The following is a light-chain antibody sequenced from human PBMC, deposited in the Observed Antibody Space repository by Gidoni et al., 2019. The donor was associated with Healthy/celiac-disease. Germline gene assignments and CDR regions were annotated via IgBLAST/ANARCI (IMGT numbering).Light chain of an antibody. J-gene: IGKJ2*01. CDR2: GAS. CDR3: QQYGSSPPMYT. V-gene: IGKV3-20*01. Sequence: EIVLTQSPCPLSLSPGERATLSCRASQSVSSSYLAWYQQKPGQAPRLLIYGASSRATGIPDRFSGSGSGTDFTLTISRLEPEDFAVYYCQQYGSSPPMYTFGQGTKLEIK. CDR1: QSVSSSY.